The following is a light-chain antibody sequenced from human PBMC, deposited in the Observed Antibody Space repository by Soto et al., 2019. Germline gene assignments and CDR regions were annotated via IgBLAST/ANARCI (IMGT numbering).Light chain of an antibody. J-gene: IGKJ1*01. CDR1: QTISSW. V-gene: IGKV1-5*03. CDR2: KAS. Sequence: DIQMTQSPSTLSASVGDRVTITCRASQTISSWLAWYQQKPGKAPKLLIYKASTLKSGVPSRFSGSGSGTDFTLTISSLQPEDFATYYCQQAYGAPPTFGQGTKVDIK. CDR3: QQAYGAPPT.